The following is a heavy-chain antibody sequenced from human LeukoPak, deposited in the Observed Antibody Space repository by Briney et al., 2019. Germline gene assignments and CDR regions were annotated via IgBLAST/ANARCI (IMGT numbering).Heavy chain of an antibody. CDR2: IYHSGNT. D-gene: IGHD6-6*01. Sequence: PSETLSLTCAVSGYSISSGYYWGWIRQPPGKGQDWIGSIYHSGNTYYNPSLKSRVTISVDTSKNQFSLRLSSVTAADTAVYYCARRPSEYSSSSVWFDPWGQGTLVTVSS. J-gene: IGHJ5*02. CDR3: ARRPSEYSSSSVWFDP. CDR1: GYSISSGYY. V-gene: IGHV4-38-2*01.